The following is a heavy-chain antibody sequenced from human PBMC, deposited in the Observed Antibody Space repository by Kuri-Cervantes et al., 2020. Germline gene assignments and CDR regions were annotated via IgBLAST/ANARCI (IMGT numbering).Heavy chain of an antibody. D-gene: IGHD7-27*01. CDR2: IIPIFGTA. J-gene: IGHJ6*02. CDR3: ASGRLTNWGSGVYGMDV. V-gene: IGHV1-69*13. Sequence: SVQVSCKASGGTFSSYAISWVRQAPGQGLEWMGGIIPIFGTANYAQKFQGRVTITADESTSTAYMELSSLRSEDTAVYYCASGRLTNWGSGVYGMDVWGQGTTVTVSS. CDR1: GGTFSSYA.